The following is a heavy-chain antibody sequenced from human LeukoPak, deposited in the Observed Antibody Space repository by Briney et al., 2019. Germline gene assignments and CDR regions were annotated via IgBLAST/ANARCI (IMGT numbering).Heavy chain of an antibody. Sequence: SETLSLTCTVSDDSISYYYRGWIRQPPGKGLEWIGYFHNSGTSTYNPSLKSRVTISADTSENQFSLKLNSLTTADTAVYYCSRGARWLIDYWGQGSLVTVSS. CDR3: SRGARWLIDY. CDR2: FHNSGTS. D-gene: IGHD3-16*01. CDR1: DDSISYYY. V-gene: IGHV4-59*01. J-gene: IGHJ4*02.